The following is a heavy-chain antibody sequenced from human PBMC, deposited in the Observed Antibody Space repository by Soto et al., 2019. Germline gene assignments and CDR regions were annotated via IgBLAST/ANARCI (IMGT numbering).Heavy chain of an antibody. D-gene: IGHD4-17*01. CDR2: ITGSGGGT. Sequence: EVQLLESGGRLVPPGGSLRLSCAGSRFSFSNYAMTWARQAPGEGLEWVSSITGSGGGTTYADSVKGRFTISRDNSKNILYLQMASLRADDTAVYYCSTDPNGDYIGAFDNWGQGTIVTVSS. CDR3: STDPNGDYIGAFDN. CDR1: RFSFSNYA. V-gene: IGHV3-23*01. J-gene: IGHJ3*02.